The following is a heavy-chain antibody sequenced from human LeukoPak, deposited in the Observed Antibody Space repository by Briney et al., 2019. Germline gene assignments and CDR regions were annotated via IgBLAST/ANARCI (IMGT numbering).Heavy chain of an antibody. Sequence: GGSLRLSCAASGFTFSSYWMSWVRQAPGKGLEWVANIKQDGSEKYYVDSVKGRFTISRDNAKNSLYLQMSSLRAEDTAVYYCARASGGSCYGDWGQGTLVTVSP. J-gene: IGHJ4*02. CDR1: GFTFSSYW. CDR2: IKQDGSEK. D-gene: IGHD2-15*01. V-gene: IGHV3-7*01. CDR3: ARASGGSCYGD.